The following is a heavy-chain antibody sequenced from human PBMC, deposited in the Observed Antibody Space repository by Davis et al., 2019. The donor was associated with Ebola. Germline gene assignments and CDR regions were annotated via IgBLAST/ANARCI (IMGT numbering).Heavy chain of an antibody. Sequence: PGGSLRLSCAASGFTFSSYSMNWVRQAPGKGLEWVSSISSSSSYIYYADSVKGRFTISRDNAKNSLYLQMNSLRAEDTAVYYCARRGSYTGTFDYWGQGTLVTVSS. CDR1: GFTFSSYS. CDR3: ARRGSYTGTFDY. D-gene: IGHD1-26*01. V-gene: IGHV3-21*01. J-gene: IGHJ4*02. CDR2: ISSSSSYI.